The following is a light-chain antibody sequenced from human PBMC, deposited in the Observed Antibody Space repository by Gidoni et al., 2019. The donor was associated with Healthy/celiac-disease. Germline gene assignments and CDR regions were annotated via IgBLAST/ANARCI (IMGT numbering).Light chain of an antibody. CDR2: KDS. Sequence: SYELTQPPTVSVSPGQTARITCSGDALPKQYAYWYQQKPGQAPVLVIYKDSERPSGIPERFSGSSSGTTVTLTISVVQAEDEADYYCQSADSSGTPWVFGGGTKLTVL. CDR1: ALPKQY. V-gene: IGLV3-25*03. CDR3: QSADSSGTPWV. J-gene: IGLJ3*02.